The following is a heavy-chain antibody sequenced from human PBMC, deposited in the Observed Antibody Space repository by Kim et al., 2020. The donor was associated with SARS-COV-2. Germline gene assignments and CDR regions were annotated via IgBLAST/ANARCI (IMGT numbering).Heavy chain of an antibody. CDR2: IYTSGST. J-gene: IGHJ6*02. CDR3: ARVVPADHYYYYGMDV. CDR1: GGSISSYY. V-gene: IGHV4-4*07. Sequence: SETLSLTCTVSGGSISSYYWSWIRQPAGKGLEWIGRIYTSGSTNYNPSLKSRVTMSVDTSKNQFSLKLSSVTAADTAVYYCARVVPADHYYYYGMDVWGQGTTVTVSS. D-gene: IGHD2-2*01.